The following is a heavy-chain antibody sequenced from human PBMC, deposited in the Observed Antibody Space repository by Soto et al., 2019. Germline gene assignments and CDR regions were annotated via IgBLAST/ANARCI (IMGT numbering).Heavy chain of an antibody. V-gene: IGHV3-23*01. CDR2: ISGSGEST. CDR3: ASPPWRMVVY. J-gene: IGHJ4*02. CDR1: GFTFSSYA. Sequence: GGSLRLSCAASGFTFSSYAMNWVRQAPGKGLEWVSSISGSGESTYHADSVKGRFTISRDNSKNTLYLQMSSLRAEDTAIYYWASPPWRMVVYWGQRPPVTVSS. D-gene: IGHD2-8*01.